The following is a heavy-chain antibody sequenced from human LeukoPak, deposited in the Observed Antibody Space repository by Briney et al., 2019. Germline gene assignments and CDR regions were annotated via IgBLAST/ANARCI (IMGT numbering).Heavy chain of an antibody. CDR3: ARYYDILTGYYSIGYFDY. CDR2: INHSGST. J-gene: IGHJ4*02. CDR1: GGSFSGYY. D-gene: IGHD3-9*01. V-gene: IGHV4-34*01. Sequence: SETLSLTCAVYGGSFSGYYWSWIRQPPGKGLEWIGEINHSGSTNYNPSLKSRVTISVDTSKNQFSPKLSSVTAADTAVYYCARYYDILTGYYSIGYFDYWGQGTLVTVSS.